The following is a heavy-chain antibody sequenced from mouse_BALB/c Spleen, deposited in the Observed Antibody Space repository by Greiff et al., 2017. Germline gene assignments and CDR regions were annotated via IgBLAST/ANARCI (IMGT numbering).Heavy chain of an antibody. CDR3: ARRPDYAMDY. CDR2: ISSGGSYT. V-gene: IGHV5-9-4*01. CDR1: GFTFSSYA. J-gene: IGHJ4*01. Sequence: EVKLMESGGGLVKPGGSLKLSCAASGFTFSSYAMSWVRQSPEKRLEWVAEISSGGSYTYYPDTVTGRFTISRDNAKNTLYLEMSSLRSEDTAMYYCARRPDYAMDYWGQGTSVTVSS.